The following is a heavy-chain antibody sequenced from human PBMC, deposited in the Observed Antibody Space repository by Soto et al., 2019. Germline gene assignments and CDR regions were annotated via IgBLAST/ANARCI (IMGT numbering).Heavy chain of an antibody. CDR3: ATIDTYYYDSSGSHDAFDI. CDR2: INSDGSST. CDR1: GFTFSSYW. Sequence: EVQLVESGGGLVQPGGSLRLSCAASGFTFSSYWMHWVRQAPGKGLVWVSRINSDGSSTSYADSVKGRFTISRDNAKNTLYLQMNSLRAEDTGVYYCATIDTYYYDSSGSHDAFDIWGQGTMVTVSS. V-gene: IGHV3-74*01. D-gene: IGHD3-22*01. J-gene: IGHJ3*02.